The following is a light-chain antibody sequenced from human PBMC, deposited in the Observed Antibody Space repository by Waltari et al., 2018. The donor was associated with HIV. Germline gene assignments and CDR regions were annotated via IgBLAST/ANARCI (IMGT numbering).Light chain of an antibody. Sequence: QSALTQPPSVSGSLGQSVTISCTGPSSDIGAYTRVSWYQQSPGTAPKLRIYEVTHRPSGVPVRFSGSKSGNTASLTISGLQADDEADYYCSSYTTSSTWVFGGGTKLTVL. CDR1: SSDIGAYTR. CDR2: EVT. J-gene: IGLJ3*02. CDR3: SSYTTSSTWV. V-gene: IGLV2-18*02.